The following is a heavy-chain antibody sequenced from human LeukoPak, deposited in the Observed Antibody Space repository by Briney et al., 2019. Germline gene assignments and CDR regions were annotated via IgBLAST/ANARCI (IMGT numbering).Heavy chain of an antibody. J-gene: IGHJ3*02. Sequence: GGSLRLSCAASGFTVSSNYMSWVRQAPGKGLEWVTVIYSGGSTYYADSVKGRFTISRDNSKNTLYLQMNSLRAEDTAVYYCASPLAYCGGDCYSHDAFDIWGQGTMVTVSS. D-gene: IGHD2-21*02. CDR3: ASPLAYCGGDCYSHDAFDI. V-gene: IGHV3-66*01. CDR1: GFTVSSNY. CDR2: IYSGGST.